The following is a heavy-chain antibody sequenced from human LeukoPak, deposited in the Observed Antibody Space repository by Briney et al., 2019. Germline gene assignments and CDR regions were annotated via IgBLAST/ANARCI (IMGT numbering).Heavy chain of an antibody. Sequence: SGGSLRLSCAASGFTFSSYSMNWVRQAPGKGLEWVSSISSSSSYIYYTDSVKGRFTIPRDNAKNSLYLQMNSLRAEDTAVYYCARPPARYCGGDCFGWGQGTLVTVSS. V-gene: IGHV3-21*01. D-gene: IGHD2-21*02. CDR2: ISSSSSYI. CDR1: GFTFSSYS. J-gene: IGHJ4*02. CDR3: ARPPARYCGGDCFG.